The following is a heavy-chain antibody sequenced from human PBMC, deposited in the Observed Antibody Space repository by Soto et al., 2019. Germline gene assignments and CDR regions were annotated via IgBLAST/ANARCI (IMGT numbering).Heavy chain of an antibody. Sequence: SETLSLTCAVYGGSFSGYYWSWIRQPPGKGLEWIGEINHSGSTNYNPSLKSRVTISVDTSKNQFSLKLSSVTAADTAVYYCARRHNCRGYYCYYYMDVWGKGTTVTVS. J-gene: IGHJ6*03. D-gene: IGHD2-21*01. CDR1: GGSFSGYY. CDR3: ARRHNCRGYYCYYYMDV. CDR2: INHSGST. V-gene: IGHV4-34*01.